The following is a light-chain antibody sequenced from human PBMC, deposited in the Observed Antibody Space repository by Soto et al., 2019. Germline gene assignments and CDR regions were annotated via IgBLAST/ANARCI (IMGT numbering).Light chain of an antibody. Sequence: QSALTQPPSASGTPGQRVTISCSGSSSNIGTNYIYWYQHLPGVAPKLLIYTSDQRPSGVPDRFSGSKSGTSASLAISVLRSEDEADYYCAAWDDSLSGPNWIFGGGTKLTVL. V-gene: IGLV1-47*01. CDR3: AAWDDSLSGPNWI. J-gene: IGLJ3*02. CDR2: TSD. CDR1: SSNIGTNY.